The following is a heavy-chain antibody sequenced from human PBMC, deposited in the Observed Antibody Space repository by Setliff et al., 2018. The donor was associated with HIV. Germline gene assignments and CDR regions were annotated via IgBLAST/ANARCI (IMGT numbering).Heavy chain of an antibody. J-gene: IGHJ5*02. CDR1: GYTFNDNY. CDR2: ISPDIGDT. CDR3: ARGADHFDTSGYYSFFDP. D-gene: IGHD3-22*01. V-gene: IGHV1-2*06. Sequence: ASVKVSCKASGYTFNDNYIHWVRQAPGQGLEWMGRISPDIGDTNYAQMFHGRVTMTRDTSISTAYMELSSLKSDDTAVYYCARGADHFDTSGYYSFFDPWGQGSLVTVSS.